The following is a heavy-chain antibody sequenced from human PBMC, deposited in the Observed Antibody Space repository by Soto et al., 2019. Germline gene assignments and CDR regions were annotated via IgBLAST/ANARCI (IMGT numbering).Heavy chain of an antibody. CDR2: INNGGSST. V-gene: IGHV3-23*01. CDR1: GFTFSNYA. J-gene: IGHJ4*02. D-gene: IGHD2-2*01. Sequence: GGSLRLSCAASGFTFSNYAMNWVRQAPGKGLEWVSGINNGGSSTYYADSVRGRFTISRDNSKNTLYLQMSSLRAEDTAVYYCANRRGCSTETCDTLYWGQGTLVTVSS. CDR3: ANRRGCSTETCDTLY.